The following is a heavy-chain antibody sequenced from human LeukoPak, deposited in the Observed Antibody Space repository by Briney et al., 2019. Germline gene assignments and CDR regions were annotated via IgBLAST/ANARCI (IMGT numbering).Heavy chain of an antibody. J-gene: IGHJ3*02. CDR1: GFTFSSYS. Sequence: GSLRLSCAVSGFTFSSYSMNWVRQAPGKGLGWISYIGATVSTIYYAASVKGRVTISRDNAKNSLYLQMNSLRAEDTAVYYCTRGDYDDHLGDFDIWVRGTLVAVSS. D-gene: IGHD4-17*01. CDR3: TRGDYDDHLGDFDI. CDR2: IGATVSTI. V-gene: IGHV3-48*04.